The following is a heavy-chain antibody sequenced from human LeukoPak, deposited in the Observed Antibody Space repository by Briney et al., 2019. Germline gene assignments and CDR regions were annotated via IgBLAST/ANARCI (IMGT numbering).Heavy chain of an antibody. CDR3: ASGPLHYFDSGGHYYIPTPNAFDI. D-gene: IGHD3-22*01. CDR1: GGSISSGGYY. J-gene: IGHJ3*02. V-gene: IGHV4-31*03. Sequence: SQTLSLTCTVSGGSISSGGYYWSWIRQHPGKGLEWIGYIYYSGTTYYNLSLEHRVNISADTSKNQFSLKLSSVTAADTAVYFCASGPLHYFDSGGHYYIPTPNAFDIWGQGTMVTVSS. CDR2: IYYSGTT.